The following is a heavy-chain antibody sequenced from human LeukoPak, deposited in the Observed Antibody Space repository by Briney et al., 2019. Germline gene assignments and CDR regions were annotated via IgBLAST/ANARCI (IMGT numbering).Heavy chain of an antibody. J-gene: IGHJ4*02. CDR2: IYHSGST. V-gene: IGHV4-38-2*02. CDR3: ARDVGTYSSSWYYIDY. D-gene: IGHD6-13*01. CDR1: GYSISSGYS. Sequence: SKTLSLTCTVSGYSISSGYSWGWIRQPPGKGLEWIGSIYHSGSTYYNPSLKSRVTISVDTSKNQFSLRLSSVTAADTAVYYCARDVGTYSSSWYYIDYWGQGTLVTVSS.